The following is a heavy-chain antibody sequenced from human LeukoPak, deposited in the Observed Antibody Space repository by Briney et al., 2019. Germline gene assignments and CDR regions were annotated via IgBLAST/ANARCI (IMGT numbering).Heavy chain of an antibody. CDR1: GYTFTSYD. Sequence: ASVKVSCKASGYTFTSYDINWVRQATGQGLEWMGWMNPNSGNTGYAQKFQGRVTMTRNTSISTAYMELSSLRSEDTAVYYCARGGCSGGSCYLQTYYYYYYMDVWGKGTTVTISS. V-gene: IGHV1-8*01. CDR2: MNPNSGNT. CDR3: ARGGCSGGSCYLQTYYYYYYMDV. J-gene: IGHJ6*03. D-gene: IGHD2-15*01.